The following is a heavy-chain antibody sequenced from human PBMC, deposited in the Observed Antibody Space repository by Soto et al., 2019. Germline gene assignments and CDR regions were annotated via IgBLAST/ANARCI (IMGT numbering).Heavy chain of an antibody. CDR2: INAGNGNT. V-gene: IGHV1-3*01. D-gene: IGHD2-15*01. J-gene: IGHJ5*02. CDR3: ARELRGVVAAKNWFDP. Sequence: ASVKVSCKASGYTFTSYAMHWVRQAPGQRLEWMGWINAGNGNTKYSQKFQGRVTITRDTSASTAYMELSSLRSEDTAVYYCARELRGVVAAKNWFDPWGQGTLVTVSS. CDR1: GYTFTSYA.